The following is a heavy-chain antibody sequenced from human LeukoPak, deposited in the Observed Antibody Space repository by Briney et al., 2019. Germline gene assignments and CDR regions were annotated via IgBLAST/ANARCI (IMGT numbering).Heavy chain of an antibody. J-gene: IGHJ4*02. V-gene: IGHV1-3*01. Sequence: ASVKVSCKASGYTFTSYAMHWVRQAPGQRLEWMGWINAGNGNTKYSQKFQGRVTITRDTSASTAYMELSSLRSEDTAVYYCARDAVVKGCFDYWGQGTLVTVSS. CDR2: INAGNGNT. D-gene: IGHD3-22*01. CDR3: ARDAVVKGCFDY. CDR1: GYTFTSYA.